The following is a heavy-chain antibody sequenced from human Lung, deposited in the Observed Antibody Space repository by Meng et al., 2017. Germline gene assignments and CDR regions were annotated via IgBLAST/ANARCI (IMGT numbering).Heavy chain of an antibody. J-gene: IGHJ5*02. CDR3: VRGGPYHAKYQFWGGPLYP. D-gene: IGHD3-3*01. V-gene: IGHV4-4*02. CDR1: GGSISHRKR. Sequence: QLPGPGVGIPCGDPAPPRHVLGGSISHRKRLSWVRPAPGKWREWTRAYYHRERPNYHPSPEVRVTISRDKSHNHFSLKVKSVTAADTAVYYCVRGGPYHAKYQFWGGPLYPWGQGTLVTVSS. CDR2: YYHRERP.